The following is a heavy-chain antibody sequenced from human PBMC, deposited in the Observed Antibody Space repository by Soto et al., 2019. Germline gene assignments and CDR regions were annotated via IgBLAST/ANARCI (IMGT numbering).Heavy chain of an antibody. V-gene: IGHV3-9*01. D-gene: IGHD1-1*01. Sequence: EVQLVESGGGLVQPGRSLRLSCAASGFTFDDYAMHWVRQPPGKGLEWVSGITWNSGSKDYADSVKGRFTISRDNRKNSLYLQRHSLRGEDTALYYCTTTYPNDDSRVVAYWGQGTLVTVSS. CDR2: ITWNSGSK. CDR1: GFTFDDYA. J-gene: IGHJ4*02. CDR3: TTTYPNDDSRVVAY.